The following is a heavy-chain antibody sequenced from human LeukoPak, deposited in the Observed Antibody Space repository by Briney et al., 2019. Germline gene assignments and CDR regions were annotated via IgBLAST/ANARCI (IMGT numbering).Heavy chain of an antibody. V-gene: IGHV4-31*03. D-gene: IGHD1-14*01. CDR1: GGSISSGGYY. CDR2: IYYSGST. J-gene: IGHJ5*02. CDR3: AREYNRVVVIDPVETNWFDP. Sequence: SQTLSLTCTVSGGSISSGGYYWSWIRQHPGKGLEWIGYIYYSGSTYYNPSLESRVTISVDTSKNQFSLKLSSVTAADTAVYYCAREYNRVVVIDPVETNWFDPWGQGTLVTVSS.